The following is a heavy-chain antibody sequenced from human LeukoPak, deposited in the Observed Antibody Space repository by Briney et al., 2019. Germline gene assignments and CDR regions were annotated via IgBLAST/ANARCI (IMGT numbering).Heavy chain of an antibody. CDR1: GFTFSSHV. J-gene: IGHJ3*02. V-gene: IGHV3-30*04. CDR2: ISFDGINK. D-gene: IGHD4-17*01. CDR3: ARYRTTVTTHDAFDI. Sequence: GGSLRLSCAASGFTFSSHVMCWVRQAPGKGLEWVALISFDGINKYNADSVKGRFTISRDNSKNTLYLQMNSLRAEDTAVYYCARYRTTVTTHDAFDIRGQGTMVTVSS.